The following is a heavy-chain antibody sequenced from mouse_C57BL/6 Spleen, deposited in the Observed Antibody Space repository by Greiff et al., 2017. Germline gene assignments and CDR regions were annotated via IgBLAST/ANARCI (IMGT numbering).Heavy chain of an antibody. CDR1: GFSFNTYA. CDR2: IRSKSNNYAT. J-gene: IGHJ2*01. CDR3: VRVYDGSFDY. D-gene: IGHD2-3*01. Sequence: EADGGLVQPKGSLKLSCAASGFSFNTYAMNWVRQAPGKGLEWVARIRSKSNNYATYYADSVKDRFTISRDDSESMLYLQMNNLKTEDTAMYYCVRVYDGSFDYWGQGTTLTVSS. V-gene: IGHV10-1*01.